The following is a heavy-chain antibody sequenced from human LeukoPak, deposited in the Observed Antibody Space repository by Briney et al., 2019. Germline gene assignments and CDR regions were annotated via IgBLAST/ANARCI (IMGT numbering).Heavy chain of an antibody. D-gene: IGHD3-10*01. V-gene: IGHV2-26*01. CDR1: GFSLKNVRMG. CDR2: IFSNDEK. Sequence: SGPTLVNPTETLTLTCTVSGFSLKNVRMGVSWIRQPPGKALEWLVHIFSNDEKSYSTSLRSRLTVSRDTSTSQVVLTMTSMDPVDTATYYCARTYDYYGSATYDYWGQGTLVTVSS. J-gene: IGHJ4*02. CDR3: ARTYDYYGSATYDY.